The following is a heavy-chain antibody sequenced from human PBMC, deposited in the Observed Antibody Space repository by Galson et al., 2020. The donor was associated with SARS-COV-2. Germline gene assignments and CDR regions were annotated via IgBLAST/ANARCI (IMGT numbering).Heavy chain of an antibody. D-gene: IGHD3-22*01. J-gene: IGHJ4*02. CDR3: AGGTRDITMIVVVMTAVSCHFDH. Sequence: SQASETLSLTCAVYGGSFSDYYWSWIRQPPGRGVEWIGEVNHRGSTSYNPSLKSRVTISVDASKKQFSLNLSSVTAADSGLYYCAGGTRDITMIVVVMTAVSCHFDHWGQGTLFTVSS. CDR1: GGSFSDYY. CDR2: VNHRGST. V-gene: IGHV4-34*01.